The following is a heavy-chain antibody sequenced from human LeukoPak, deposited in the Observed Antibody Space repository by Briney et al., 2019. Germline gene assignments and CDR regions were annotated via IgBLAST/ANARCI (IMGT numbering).Heavy chain of an antibody. CDR1: GFTFSSYA. D-gene: IGHD3-10*01. J-gene: IGHJ4*02. CDR2: ISGSGGST. CDR3: AKDLITMVRGGSFDY. V-gene: IGHV3-23*01. Sequence: PGGSLRLSCAASGFTFSSYAMSWVRQAPGKGLEWVSAISGSGGSTYYADSVKGRFTISRDNSKNTLCLQMNSLRAEDTAVYYCAKDLITMVRGGSFDYWGQGTLVTVSS.